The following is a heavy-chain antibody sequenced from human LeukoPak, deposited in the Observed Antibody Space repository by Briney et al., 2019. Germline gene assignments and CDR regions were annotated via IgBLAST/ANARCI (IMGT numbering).Heavy chain of an antibody. CDR1: GFTFSNYA. D-gene: IGHD6-6*01. Sequence: GGSLRLSCAVSGFTFSNYAMSWVRQAPGKGLECVSSISGSGDNTYYADSVKGRFTISRDNSKNTLFPQMNSLRAEDTAVYYCARTLIEYSVSSCYFDYWGQGTLVTVSS. V-gene: IGHV3-23*01. CDR3: ARTLIEYSVSSCYFDY. J-gene: IGHJ4*02. CDR2: ISGSGDNT.